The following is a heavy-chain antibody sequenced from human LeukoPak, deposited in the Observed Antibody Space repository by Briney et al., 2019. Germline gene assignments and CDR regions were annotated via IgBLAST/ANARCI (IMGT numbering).Heavy chain of an antibody. CDR2: IYTSGTT. J-gene: IGHJ6*03. CDR3: TRAKKRSGRSRNFYLDV. D-gene: IGHD1-26*01. CDR1: DDPINIGVYY. V-gene: IGHV4-61*09. Sequence: SETLSLTCTVSDDPINIGVYYWNWIRQPAGKGLEWIGHIYTSGTTTNSNPSLKSRVAISLDTSKNHFSLKLSSVTAADTAVYYCTRAKKRSGRSRNFYLDVWGKGTTVTVSS.